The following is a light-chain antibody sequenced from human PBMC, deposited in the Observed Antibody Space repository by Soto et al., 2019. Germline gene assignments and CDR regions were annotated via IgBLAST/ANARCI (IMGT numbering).Light chain of an antibody. J-gene: IGKJ2*01. CDR1: QSVSSSD. V-gene: IGKV3-20*01. CDR3: QQPGRSLYT. Sequence: EIALTQAPGTLSLSPGARATLSCRASQSVSSSDLAWYQQQPGHAPGLLIYVASSRAAGIPARLSGSGSGPDFTLTISRPDPEDFAVYYCQQPGRSLYTFGQGKKLVI. CDR2: VAS.